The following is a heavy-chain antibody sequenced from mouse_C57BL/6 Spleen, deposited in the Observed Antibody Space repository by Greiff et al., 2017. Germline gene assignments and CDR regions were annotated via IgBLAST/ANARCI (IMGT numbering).Heavy chain of an antibody. D-gene: IGHD1-1*01. Sequence: QVQLQQSGPELVKPGASVKISCKASGYAFSSSWMNWVKQRPGKGLEWIGRIYPGDGDTNYNGKFKGKATLTADKSSSTAYMQLSSLTSEDSAVYFCARGAYGSSPSPMDYWGQGTSVTVPS. CDR2: IYPGDGDT. V-gene: IGHV1-82*01. CDR1: GYAFSSSW. J-gene: IGHJ4*01. CDR3: ARGAYGSSPSPMDY.